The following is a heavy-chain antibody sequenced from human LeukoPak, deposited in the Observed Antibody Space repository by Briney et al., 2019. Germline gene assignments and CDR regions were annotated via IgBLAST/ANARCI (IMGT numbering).Heavy chain of an antibody. D-gene: IGHD3-9*01. Sequence: GGPLRLPCAASAFTFTSYAMTWVRQAPGKGLEWVSAFSGRGGRTYYADSVKGRFPLSRDNSKDTVYLHMNSLRAEDTAMFLCAKVSNHFDSYDAFGMWGQGTMVTVSS. CDR3: AKVSNHFDSYDAFGM. J-gene: IGHJ3*02. V-gene: IGHV3-23*01. CDR1: AFTFTSYA. CDR2: FSGRGGRT.